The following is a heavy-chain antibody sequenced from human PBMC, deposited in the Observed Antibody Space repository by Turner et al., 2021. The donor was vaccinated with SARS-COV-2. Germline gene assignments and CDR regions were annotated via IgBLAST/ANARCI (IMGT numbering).Heavy chain of an antibody. D-gene: IGHD6-19*01. CDR3: ARGVTVAGITPFGY. V-gene: IGHV3-74*01. CDR2: INSDGSST. Sequence: EVQLVESGGGLVQPGGSLRLSCAASGFTFSTYWMHWVRQAPGKGLVWVSRINSDGSSTSYADSVKGRSTVSRDNAKNTLYLQMNSLRAEDTAVYYCARGVTVAGITPFGYWGQGTLVTVSS. J-gene: IGHJ4*02. CDR1: GFTFSTYW.